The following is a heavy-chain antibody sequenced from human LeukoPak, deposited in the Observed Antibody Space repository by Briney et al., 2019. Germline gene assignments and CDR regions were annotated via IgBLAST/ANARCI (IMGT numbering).Heavy chain of an antibody. D-gene: IGHD1-26*01. J-gene: IGHJ3*02. CDR1: GFTFSLYE. CDR2: IGVAGDT. Sequence: PGGSLRLSCAASGFTFSLYETHWVRQIPGIGLEWVSAIGVAGDTFYSASVKGRFTISRENARNSLYLEMNNLRAGDTAVYYCVRESAGMGVKAYDIWGQGIMVTVSS. CDR3: VRESAGMGVKAYDI. V-gene: IGHV3-13*01.